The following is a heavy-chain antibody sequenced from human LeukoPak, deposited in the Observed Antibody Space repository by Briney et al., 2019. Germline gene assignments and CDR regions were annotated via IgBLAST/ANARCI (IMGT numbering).Heavy chain of an antibody. V-gene: IGHV4-34*01. J-gene: IGHJ4*02. D-gene: IGHD6-13*01. CDR2: INHSGST. CDR3: ARRDSSSWYFKYYFDY. CDR1: GGSFSGYY. Sequence: SETLSLTCAVYGGSFSGYYWSWIRQPPGKGLEWIGEINHSGSTNYNPSFKSRVTISVDTSKNQFSLKLSSVTAADTAVYYCARRDSSSWYFKYYFDYWGQGTLVTVSS.